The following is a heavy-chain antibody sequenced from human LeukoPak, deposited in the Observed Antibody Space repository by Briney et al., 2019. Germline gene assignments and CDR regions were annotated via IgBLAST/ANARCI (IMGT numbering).Heavy chain of an antibody. D-gene: IGHD3-22*01. Sequence: GGSLRLSCAASGFTFSIYSMNWVRQAPGKGLEWVSAISAGSSTIYYADSVKGRFTISRDNSKNTLYLQMNSLRAEDTALYYCGRKVGSSGCFDYWGQGTLVTVSS. CDR1: GFTFSIYS. CDR2: ISAGSSTI. J-gene: IGHJ4*02. V-gene: IGHV3-23*01. CDR3: GRKVGSSGCFDY.